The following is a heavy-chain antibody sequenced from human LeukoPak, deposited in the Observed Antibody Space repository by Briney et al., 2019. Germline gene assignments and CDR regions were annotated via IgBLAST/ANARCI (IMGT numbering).Heavy chain of an antibody. Sequence: GASVKVSCKASGGTFSSYAISWVRQAPGQGLEWMRRIIPILGIANYAQKFQGRVTITADKSTSTAYMELSSLRSEDTAVYYCARVHRHLGELSREYYFDYWGQGTLVTVSS. CDR2: IIPILGIA. D-gene: IGHD3-16*02. CDR1: GGTFSSYA. V-gene: IGHV1-69*04. CDR3: ARVHRHLGELSREYYFDY. J-gene: IGHJ4*02.